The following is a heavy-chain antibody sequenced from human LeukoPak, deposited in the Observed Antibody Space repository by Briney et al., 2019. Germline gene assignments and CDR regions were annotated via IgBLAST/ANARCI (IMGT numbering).Heavy chain of an antibody. D-gene: IGHD6-19*01. J-gene: IGHJ4*02. CDR2: IYGGGTNT. CDR1: GFSFSSYA. CDR3: AKRITEAVGIYFDS. Sequence: PGGSLRLSCVGSGFSFSSYAMTWVRQAPGKGLEWVSTIYGGGTNTFYADSVKGRFTISRDESKNMQFLQMNSLRPEDTAVYFCAKRITEAVGIYFDSWGQGALVTVSS. V-gene: IGHV3-23*01.